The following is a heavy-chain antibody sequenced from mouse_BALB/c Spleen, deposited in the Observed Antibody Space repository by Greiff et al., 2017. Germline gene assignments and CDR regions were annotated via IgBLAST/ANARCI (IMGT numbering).Heavy chain of an antibody. CDR2: ISSGSSTI. V-gene: IGHV5-17*02. CDR1: GFTFSSFG. CDR3: AHYYGSAWFAY. Sequence: EVKVVESGGGLVQPGGSRKLSCAASGFTFSSFGMHWVRQAPEKGLEWVAYISSGSSTIYYADTVKGRFTISRDNPKNTLFLQMTSLRSEDTAMYYCAHYYGSAWFAYWGQGTLVTVSA. J-gene: IGHJ3*01. D-gene: IGHD1-1*01.